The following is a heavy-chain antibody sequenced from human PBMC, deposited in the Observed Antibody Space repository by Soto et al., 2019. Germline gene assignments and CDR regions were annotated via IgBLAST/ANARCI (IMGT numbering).Heavy chain of an antibody. CDR3: ARDRDGVRVADSWDAFDI. J-gene: IGHJ3*02. V-gene: IGHV1-18*01. CDR1: GYTFTSYG. CDR2: ISAYNGNT. Sequence: QVQLVQSGAEVKKPGASVKVSCKASGYTFTSYGISWVRQAPGQGLEWMGWISAYNGNTNYAQKLQGRVTMTTDTSTSTAYMELRSLRSDDTAVYYCARDRDGVRVADSWDAFDIWGQGTMVTVSS. D-gene: IGHD3-10*01.